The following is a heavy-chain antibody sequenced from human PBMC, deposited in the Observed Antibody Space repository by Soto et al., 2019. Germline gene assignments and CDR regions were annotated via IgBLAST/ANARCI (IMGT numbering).Heavy chain of an antibody. V-gene: IGHV4-59*01. CDR2: IDDSGSS. CDR1: GGSISNYY. D-gene: IGHD3-10*01. J-gene: IGHJ4*02. CDR3: ARHNYGSGSTYFDY. Sequence: PSETLSLTCTVSGGSISNYYWSWIRQPPGKGLEWIGYIDDSGSSNYNPSLKSRVTISVDTSKNQFSLKLTSVTAADTAVYYCARHNYGSGSTYFDYWGQGTLVPVSS.